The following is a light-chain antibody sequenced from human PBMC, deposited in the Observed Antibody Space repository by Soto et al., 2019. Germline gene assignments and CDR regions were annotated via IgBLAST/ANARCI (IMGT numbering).Light chain of an antibody. CDR3: QQYDSYSRT. V-gene: IGKV1-5*03. CDR2: KAS. CDR1: QGISGW. J-gene: IGKJ1*01. Sequence: DIEMTQSPSTLSASVGDRVTITCRASQGISGWLAWYQQKPGKAPKLLIYKASTLETGVPSRFSGSGSGTEFTLTISSLQPDDLATYYCQQYDSYSRTFGQGTKVESK.